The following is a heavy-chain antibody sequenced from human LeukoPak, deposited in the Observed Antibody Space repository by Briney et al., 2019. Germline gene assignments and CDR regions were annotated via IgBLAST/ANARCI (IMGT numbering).Heavy chain of an antibody. V-gene: IGHV3-11*05. CDR1: GFTFDDYY. CDR2: ISGSRTNT. J-gene: IGHJ3*02. CDR3: ARDIVGTSGAFDI. D-gene: IGHD1-26*01. Sequence: PGGSLRLSCAASGFTFDDYYMSWVRQAPGKGLEWVSYISGSRTNTNYADSVKGRFTISRDNATKSLYLQMNSLRAEDTAVYYCARDIVGTSGAFDIWGQGTMVTVSS.